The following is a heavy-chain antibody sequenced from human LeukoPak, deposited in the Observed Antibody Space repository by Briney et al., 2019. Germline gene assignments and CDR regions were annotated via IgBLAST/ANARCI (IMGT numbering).Heavy chain of an antibody. D-gene: IGHD3-10*02. J-gene: IGHJ6*04. CDR2: ISYDGSNK. V-gene: IGHV3-30*04. CDR3: AELGITMIGGV. CDR1: GFTFSSYA. Sequence: GGSLRLSCAASGFTFSSYAMHWVRQAPGKGPEWVAVISYDGSNKYYADSVKGRFTISRDNSKNTLYLQVNSLRAEDTAVYYCAELGITMIGGVWGKGTTVTISS.